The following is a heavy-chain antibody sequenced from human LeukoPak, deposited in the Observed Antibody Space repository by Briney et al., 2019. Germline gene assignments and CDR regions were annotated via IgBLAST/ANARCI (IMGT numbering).Heavy chain of an antibody. J-gene: IGHJ4*02. CDR3: ASNPKRYSSSAGFDY. V-gene: IGHV4-61*02. Sequence: SETLSLTCTLSGGSICSSSYYGGWVRQPAGRGLEWLGRIYTSGSTNYNPSLKSRVTMSVDTSKNQFSLKLSSVTAADSAVYYCASNPKRYSSSAGFDYWGQGTLVTVSS. D-gene: IGHD6-6*01. CDR2: IYTSGST. CDR1: GGSICSSSYY.